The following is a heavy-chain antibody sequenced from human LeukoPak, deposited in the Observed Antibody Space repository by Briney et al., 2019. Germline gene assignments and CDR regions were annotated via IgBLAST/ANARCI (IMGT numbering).Heavy chain of an antibody. V-gene: IGHV3-21*01. CDR3: ARDAQRLVVPATNWFDP. J-gene: IGHJ5*02. D-gene: IGHD2-2*01. CDR1: GFTFSSYS. CDR2: IRSSSSYI. Sequence: PGGSLRLSCAASGFTFSSYSMNWVRQAPGKGLEWVSSIRSSSSYIYYADSVKGRFTISRDNAKNSLYLQMNSLRAEDTAVYYCARDAQRLVVPATNWFDPWGQGTPVIVSS.